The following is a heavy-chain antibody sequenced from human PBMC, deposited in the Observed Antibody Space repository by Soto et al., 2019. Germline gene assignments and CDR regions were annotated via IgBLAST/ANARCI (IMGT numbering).Heavy chain of an antibody. Sequence: QVQLVQSGAEVKKPGSSVKVSCKASGGTFSSYTISWVRQAPGQGLEWMGRIIPILGIANYAQKFQGRVTITADKSTSTAYMELSSLRSEDTAVYYCARDPDIVATNWYFDLWGRGTLVTVSS. CDR3: ARDPDIVATNWYFDL. J-gene: IGHJ2*01. V-gene: IGHV1-69*08. CDR1: GGTFSSYT. CDR2: IIPILGIA. D-gene: IGHD5-12*01.